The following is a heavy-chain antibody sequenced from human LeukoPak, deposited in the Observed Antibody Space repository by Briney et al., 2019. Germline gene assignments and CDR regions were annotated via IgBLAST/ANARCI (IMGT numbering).Heavy chain of an antibody. CDR2: INPNSGGT. J-gene: IGHJ5*02. Sequence: ASVKVSCKASGYTFTGYYMHWVRQAPGQGLEWMGWINPNSGGTNYAQKFQGRVTVTRDTSISTAYMELSRLRSDDTAVYYRARGVVGATVWFDPWGQGTLVTVSS. V-gene: IGHV1-2*02. CDR3: ARGVVGATVWFDP. D-gene: IGHD1-26*01. CDR1: GYTFTGYY.